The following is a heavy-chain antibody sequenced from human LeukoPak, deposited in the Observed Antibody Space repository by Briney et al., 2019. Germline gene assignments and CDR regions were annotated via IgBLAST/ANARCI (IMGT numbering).Heavy chain of an antibody. CDR2: ISYDGSNK. D-gene: IGHD6-6*01. CDR1: GFTFSSYG. CDR3: AKAGGYSSSSHYFDY. V-gene: IGHV3-30*18. Sequence: GGSLRLSCAASGFTFSSYGMHWVRQAPGKGLEWVAVISYDGSNKYYADSVKGRFTISRDNSKNTLYLQMNSLRAEDTAVYYCAKAGGYSSSSHYFDYWAREPWSPSPQ. J-gene: IGHJ4*02.